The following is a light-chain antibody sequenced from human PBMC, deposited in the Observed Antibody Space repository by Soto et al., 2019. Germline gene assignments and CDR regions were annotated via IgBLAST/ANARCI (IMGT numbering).Light chain of an antibody. J-gene: IGKJ1*01. CDR2: GAS. CDR3: QQYGSSPPWT. CDR1: QSVRSSY. V-gene: IGKV3-20*01. Sequence: EIVLTQSPGTLSLSPGERATLSCRASQSVRSSYFAWYQQKPSQAPRLLIYGASNRATGIPARFSGSGSGTDFTLTISRLEPEDFAVYYCQQYGSSPPWTFGQGTKVDIK.